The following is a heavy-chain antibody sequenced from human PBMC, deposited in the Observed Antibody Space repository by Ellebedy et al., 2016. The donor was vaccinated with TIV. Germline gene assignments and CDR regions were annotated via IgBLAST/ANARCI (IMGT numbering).Heavy chain of an antibody. CDR3: ARLRYFYGSGPKYSYYGMDV. D-gene: IGHD3-10*01. V-gene: IGHV4-34*01. CDR2: INHSGTA. J-gene: IGHJ6*02. Sequence: MPSETLSLTCAVYGEPFSGYFWSWIRQPPGKGLEWIAEINHSGTANYNPSLKSRITISIDTSKNQSSLALSSVTAADTAVYYFARLRYFYGSGPKYSYYGMDVWGQGTTVTVSS. CDR1: GEPFSGYF.